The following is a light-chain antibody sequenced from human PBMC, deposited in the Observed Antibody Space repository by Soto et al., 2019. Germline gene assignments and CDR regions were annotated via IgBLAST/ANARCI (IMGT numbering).Light chain of an antibody. V-gene: IGKV3-20*01. CDR3: QQYGGSPQT. J-gene: IGKJ2*01. Sequence: DIVLTQSPGTLSLSPGERATLSCRASESVSSTYLAWYQQKPGQAPSLLIYGASSRPTDIPDRFSRSGSGTDFTLTISRLEPEDFAVYYCQQYGGSPQTFGQGTKLEIK. CDR2: GAS. CDR1: ESVSSTY.